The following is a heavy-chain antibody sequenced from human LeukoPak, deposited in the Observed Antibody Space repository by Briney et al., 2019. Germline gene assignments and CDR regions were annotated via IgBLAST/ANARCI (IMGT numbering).Heavy chain of an antibody. CDR1: GFTFSSYW. J-gene: IGHJ4*02. CDR2: INSDGSST. CDR3: ARGDWGYCSSTSCRSPFDY. D-gene: IGHD2-2*01. Sequence: PGGSLRLSCAASGFTFSSYWMHWVRQAPGKGLVWLSRINSDGSSTSYADSVKGRFTMSRDNAKNTLYLQMNSLRAEDTAVYYCARGDWGYCSSTSCRSPFDYWGQGTLVTVSS. V-gene: IGHV3-74*01.